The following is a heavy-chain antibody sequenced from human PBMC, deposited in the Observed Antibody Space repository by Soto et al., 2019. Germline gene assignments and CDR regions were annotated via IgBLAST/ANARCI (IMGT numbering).Heavy chain of an antibody. D-gene: IGHD3-10*01. V-gene: IGHV1-69*01. CDR2: IIPAFGTP. CDR1: GGTFNNYA. CDR3: ARDTREITRVRGVIPYYIYHMDG. Sequence: QVQLAQSGAEVKKRGSSVKVSCRVSGGTFNNYAISWVRQAPGEGLEWMGGIIPAFGTPKYAQRFQDRVTISADVYAATAYMEVTSRRSDDTAVSYCARDTREITRVRGVIPYYIYHMDGWGPGTTGAVAS. J-gene: IGHJ6*02.